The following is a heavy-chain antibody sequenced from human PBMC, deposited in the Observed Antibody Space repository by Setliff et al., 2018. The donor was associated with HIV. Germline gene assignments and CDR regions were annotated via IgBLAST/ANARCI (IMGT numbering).Heavy chain of an antibody. Sequence: ASVKVSCKASGYTLTASYLHWVRQAPGQGLEWMGWINPNSGGTNYARKFQGRVTMTRDTSISTAYMELSSLRSEDTAFYYCAYSNGYVYSNFWGQGTLVTVSS. CDR2: INPNSGGT. CDR1: GYTLTASY. D-gene: IGHD5-18*01. V-gene: IGHV1-2*02. J-gene: IGHJ4*02. CDR3: AYSNGYVYSNF.